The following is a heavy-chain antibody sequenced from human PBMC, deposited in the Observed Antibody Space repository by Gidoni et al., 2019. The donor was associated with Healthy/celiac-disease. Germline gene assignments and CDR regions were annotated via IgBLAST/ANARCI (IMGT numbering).Heavy chain of an antibody. CDR2: ISSSGSTI. CDR1: GFTFSDYY. V-gene: IGHV3-11*01. D-gene: IGHD3-22*01. Sequence: QVQLVASGGGLVKPGGSLRLSCAASGFTFSDYYMSWIRQAPGKGLEWVSYISSSGSTIYYADSGKGRFTISRDNAKNSLYLQMNSLRAEDTAVYYCARGQIEGVYYYDSSGPDYWGQGTLVTVSS. J-gene: IGHJ4*02. CDR3: ARGQIEGVYYYDSSGPDY.